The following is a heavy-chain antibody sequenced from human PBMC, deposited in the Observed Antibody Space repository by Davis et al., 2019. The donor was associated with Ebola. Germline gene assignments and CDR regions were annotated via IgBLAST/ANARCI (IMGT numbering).Heavy chain of an antibody. CDR2: IYDSGAT. Sequence: SETLSLTCAVSGGSISSGGYSWSWIRQPPGKGLEWIGHIYDSGATKYNPSLSSRVTISVDTSKNLFSLRLTSVTAADMAVYYCAREGFDFWGQGTLVTVSS. CDR3: AREGFDF. CDR1: GGSISSGGYS. J-gene: IGHJ4*02. V-gene: IGHV4-61*08.